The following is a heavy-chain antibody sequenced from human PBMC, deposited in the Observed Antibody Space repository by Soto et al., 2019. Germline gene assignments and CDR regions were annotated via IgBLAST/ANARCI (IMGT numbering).Heavy chain of an antibody. CDR3: ARAEGDIVAPYGMDV. Sequence: QVQLQESGPGLVKSSETLSLTCTVSGGSISSHYWTWIRQPPGKGLEWIGHIDYSGRTKYNPSLKCRVTISIDTSKNQFSLKLSSVTAADTAVYSCARAEGDIVAPYGMDVWGQGTTVTVSS. CDR1: GGSISSHY. D-gene: IGHD5-12*01. CDR2: IDYSGRT. V-gene: IGHV4-59*11. J-gene: IGHJ6*02.